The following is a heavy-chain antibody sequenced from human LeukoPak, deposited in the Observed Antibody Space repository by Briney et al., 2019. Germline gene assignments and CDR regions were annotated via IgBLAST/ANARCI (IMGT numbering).Heavy chain of an antibody. J-gene: IGHJ3*02. CDR1: GGSFSGYC. CDR2: IKQDGREK. V-gene: IGHV3-7*01. CDR3: ARVDYSSSWSRGAFDI. Sequence: PSETLSLTCAVYGGSFSGYCWSWIRQPPGKGLEWVANIKQDGREKYYVDSVKGRFTISRDNAKNSLYLQMNSLRADDTAVYYCARVDYSSSWSRGAFDIWGQGTMVTVSS. D-gene: IGHD6-13*01.